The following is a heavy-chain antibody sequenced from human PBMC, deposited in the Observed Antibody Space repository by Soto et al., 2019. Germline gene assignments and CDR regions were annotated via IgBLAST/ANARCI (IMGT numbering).Heavy chain of an antibody. CDR1: EFTFSNYA. CDR3: ARDGGVDYGDYYYYYGMDV. J-gene: IGHJ6*02. CDR2: ISYGGGTT. Sequence: GGSLRLSCAASEFTFSNYAMSWVRQAPGKGLEWVSAISYGGGTTYYADSVKGRFTISRDNSKNTLYLQMNSLRAEDTAVYYCARDGGVDYGDYYYYYGMDVWGQGTTVTVSS. V-gene: IGHV3-23*01. D-gene: IGHD4-17*01.